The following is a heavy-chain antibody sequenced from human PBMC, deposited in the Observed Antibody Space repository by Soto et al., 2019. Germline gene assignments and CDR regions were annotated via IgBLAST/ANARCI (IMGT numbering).Heavy chain of an antibody. CDR3: AKDRGTLGIAVAGKGVDY. Sequence: PGGSLRLSCAASGFTFSSYGMHWVRQAPGKGLEWVAVISYDGSNKYHADSVKGRFTISRDNSKNTLYLQMNSLRAEDTAVYYCAKDRGTLGIAVAGKGVDYWGQGTLVTVSS. J-gene: IGHJ4*02. CDR2: ISYDGSNK. CDR1: GFTFSSYG. D-gene: IGHD6-19*01. V-gene: IGHV3-30*18.